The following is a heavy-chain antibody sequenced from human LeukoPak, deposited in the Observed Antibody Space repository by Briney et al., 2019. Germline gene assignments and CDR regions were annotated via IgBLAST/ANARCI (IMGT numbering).Heavy chain of an antibody. D-gene: IGHD3-3*01. CDR2: IIPIFGTA. Sequence: ASVKVSCKASGGTFSSYAISWVRQAPGQGLEWMGGIIPIFGTANYAQKFQGRVTITADESTSTAYMELSSLRSDDTAVYYCARAGRSGNNWFDPWGQGTLVTVSS. CDR1: GGTFSSYA. CDR3: ARAGRSGNNWFDP. V-gene: IGHV1-69*13. J-gene: IGHJ5*02.